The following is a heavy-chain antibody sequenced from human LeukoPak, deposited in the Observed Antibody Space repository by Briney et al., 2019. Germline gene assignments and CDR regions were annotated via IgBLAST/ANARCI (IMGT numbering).Heavy chain of an antibody. V-gene: IGHV3-23*01. CDR1: AFTFSSYA. D-gene: IGHD3-3*01. J-gene: IGHJ4*02. Sequence: GGSLRLSCAASAFTFSSYAMSWVRQAAGKGLEWVSAISGSGGSTYYADSVKGRFTISRDNSKNTLYLQMNSLRAEDTAVYYCAKVRDDFWSGYYDYWGQGTLVTVSS. CDR2: ISGSGGST. CDR3: AKVRDDFWSGYYDY.